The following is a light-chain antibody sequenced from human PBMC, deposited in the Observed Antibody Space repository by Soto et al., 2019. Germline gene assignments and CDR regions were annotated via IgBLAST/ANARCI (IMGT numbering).Light chain of an antibody. CDR2: EVS. CDR1: SSDVGGYNY. V-gene: IGLV2-8*01. Sequence: QSALTQPPSESGSPGQSVTISCTGTSSDVGGYNYVSWYQQHPGKAPKLMIYEVSKRPSGVPDRFSGSKSGNTASLTVSGLQPEDEADYYCSSYAGTNNHVVFGGGTKVTVL. CDR3: SSYAGTNNHVV. J-gene: IGLJ2*01.